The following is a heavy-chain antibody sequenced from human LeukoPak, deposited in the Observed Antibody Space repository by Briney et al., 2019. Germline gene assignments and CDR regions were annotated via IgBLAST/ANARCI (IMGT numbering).Heavy chain of an antibody. CDR3: YYYGSGRYPSFLGY. CDR1: GGTFSSYA. D-gene: IGHD3-10*01. V-gene: IGHV1-69*04. CDR2: IIPILGIA. J-gene: IGHJ4*02. Sequence: SVKVSCKASGGTFSSYAISWVRQAPGQGLEWMRRIIPILGIANYAQKFQGRVTITADKSTSTAYMELSSLRSEETAVYYCYYYGSGRYPSFLGYWGQGTLVTVSS.